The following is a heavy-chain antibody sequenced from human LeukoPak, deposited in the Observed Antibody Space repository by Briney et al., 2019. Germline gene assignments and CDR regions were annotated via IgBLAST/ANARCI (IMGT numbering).Heavy chain of an antibody. V-gene: IGHV4-39*01. CDR3: ARTYYYDSSGYYYFDY. CDR2: IYYSGST. J-gene: IGHJ4*02. CDR1: GGSISSSSYY. D-gene: IGHD3-22*01. Sequence: SETLSLTCTVSGGSISSSSYYWSWIRQPPGKGLEWIGSIYYSGSTYYNPSLKSRVTISVDTSKNQFSLKLSSVTAADTAVYYCARTYYYDSSGYYYFDYWGQGTLVTVSS.